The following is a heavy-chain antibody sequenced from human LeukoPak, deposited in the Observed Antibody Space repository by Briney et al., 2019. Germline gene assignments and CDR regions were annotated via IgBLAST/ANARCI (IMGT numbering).Heavy chain of an antibody. CDR1: GYTFTGYY. CDR3: ARAWQQLVGFDY. J-gene: IGHJ4*02. D-gene: IGHD6-13*01. Sequence: ASVKVSCKASGYTFTGYYMHWVRQAPGQGLEWMGWINPNGGGTNYAQKFQGRVTMTRDTSISTAYMELSRLRSDDTAVYYCARAWQQLVGFDYWGQGTLVTVSS. CDR2: INPNGGGT. V-gene: IGHV1-2*02.